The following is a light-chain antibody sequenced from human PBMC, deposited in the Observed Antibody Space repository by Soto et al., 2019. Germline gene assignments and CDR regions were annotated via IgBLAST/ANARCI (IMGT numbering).Light chain of an antibody. J-gene: IGKJ1*01. Sequence: EIVVTQSPGTLSLSPGERATLSCRASQSVSSSYLAWYQQKPGQAPRLLIYCASSRATGIPDRFSGSGSGTDFTLTISRLEPEDFAVYYCQQYGSSPWTFGQGTKVDIK. CDR3: QQYGSSPWT. CDR1: QSVSSSY. CDR2: CAS. V-gene: IGKV3-20*01.